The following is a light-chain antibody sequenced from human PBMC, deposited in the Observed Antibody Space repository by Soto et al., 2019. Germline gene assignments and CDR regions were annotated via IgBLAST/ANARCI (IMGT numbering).Light chain of an antibody. CDR1: SSDIGGYNY. V-gene: IGLV2-14*01. Sequence: QSALTQPASVSGSPGQSITISCTGTSSDIGGYNYVSWYQQHPGKAPKLMIYEVIKRPSGVSNRFSGSKSGNTASLTISGLQAEDEADYYCSSYTSSNTRVVFGGGTKLTVL. CDR3: SSYTSSNTRVV. CDR2: EVI. J-gene: IGLJ2*01.